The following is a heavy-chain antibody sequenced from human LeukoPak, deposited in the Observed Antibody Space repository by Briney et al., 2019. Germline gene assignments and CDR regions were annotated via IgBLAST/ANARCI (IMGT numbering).Heavy chain of an antibody. CDR2: ISWNSGSI. CDR1: GFTFDDYA. CDR3: AKASGYYALGDASDI. V-gene: IGHV3-9*03. Sequence: PGRSLRLSCAASGFTFDDYAMHWVRQAPGKGLEWVSGISWNSGSIGYADSVKGRFTISRDNAKNSLYLQMNSLRAEDMALYYCAKASGYYALGDASDIWGQGTMVTVSS. J-gene: IGHJ3*02. D-gene: IGHD3-22*01.